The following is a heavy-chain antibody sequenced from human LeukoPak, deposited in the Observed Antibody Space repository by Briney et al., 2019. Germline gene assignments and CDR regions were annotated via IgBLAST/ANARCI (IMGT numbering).Heavy chain of an antibody. V-gene: IGHV4-39*07. Sequence: SETLSLTCTVSGGSISSGSYYWGWIRQPPGKGLEWIGSIYYSRSTYYNPSLKSRVTISVDTSKNQFSLKLSSVTAADTAVYYCARAQLGLFDYWGQGTLVTASS. CDR1: GGSISSGSYY. J-gene: IGHJ4*02. CDR3: ARAQLGLFDY. D-gene: IGHD7-27*01. CDR2: IYYSRST.